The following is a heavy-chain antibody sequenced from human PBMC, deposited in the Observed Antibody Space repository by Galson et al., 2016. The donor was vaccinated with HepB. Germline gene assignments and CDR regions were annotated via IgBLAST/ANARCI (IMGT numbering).Heavy chain of an antibody. CDR2: ISWDGGNT. CDR3: AKGGRYSYGREFDY. Sequence: SLRLSCAASGFTFDDYTMYWVRQAPGKGLEWVCLISWDGGNTYYADSVKGRFTISRDNFKNSLYLQMNSLRTEDTALYYCAKGGRYSYGREFDYWGQGTLVTVPS. V-gene: IGHV3-43*01. J-gene: IGHJ4*02. CDR1: GFTFDDYT. D-gene: IGHD5-18*01.